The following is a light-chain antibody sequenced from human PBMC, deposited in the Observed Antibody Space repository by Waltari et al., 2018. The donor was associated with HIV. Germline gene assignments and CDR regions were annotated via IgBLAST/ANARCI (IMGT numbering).Light chain of an antibody. Sequence: SYVLTQPPSVSVAPGKTARITCGGNNIGSKSVHWYQQNPAQAPVLVIYYASDRPSGIPERFSGSNAGNTATLTISRVEAGDEADYYCQVWDSSSDHPVFGTGTKVTVL. CDR1: NIGSKS. CDR3: QVWDSSSDHPV. CDR2: YAS. V-gene: IGLV3-21*04. J-gene: IGLJ1*01.